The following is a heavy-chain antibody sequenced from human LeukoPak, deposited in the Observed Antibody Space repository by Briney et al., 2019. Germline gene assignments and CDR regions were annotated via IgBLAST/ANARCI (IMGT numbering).Heavy chain of an antibody. V-gene: IGHV1-69*05. CDR2: IIPIFGTA. CDR3: AREGSSGYYHFDY. Sequence: SVKVSCKASGGTFSSYAISWVRQAPRQGLEWMGRIIPIFGTANYAQKFQGRVTITTDESTSTAYMELSSLRSEDTAVYYCAREGSSGYYHFDYWGQGTLVTVSS. J-gene: IGHJ4*02. D-gene: IGHD3-22*01. CDR1: GGTFSSYA.